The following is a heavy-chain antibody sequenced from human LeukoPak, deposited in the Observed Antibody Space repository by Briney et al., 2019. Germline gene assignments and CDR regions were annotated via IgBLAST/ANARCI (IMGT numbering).Heavy chain of an antibody. J-gene: IGHJ1*01. Sequence: GGSLRLSCAASGFTFGSYAMHWVRQAPGKGLEWVAVISYDGSNKYYADSVKGRFTISRDNSKNTLYLQMNSLRAEDTAVYYCARAPSEIGGYYPEYFRHWGQGTLVTVSS. CDR2: ISYDGSNK. CDR1: GFTFGSYA. CDR3: ARAPSEIGGYYPEYFRH. V-gene: IGHV3-30*04. D-gene: IGHD3-22*01.